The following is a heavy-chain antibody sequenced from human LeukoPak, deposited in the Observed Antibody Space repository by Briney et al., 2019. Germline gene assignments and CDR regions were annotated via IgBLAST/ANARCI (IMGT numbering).Heavy chain of an antibody. V-gene: IGHV4-61*02. Sequence: SETLSLTCTVSGGSISSGSYYWSWIRQPAGKGLEWIGRVFTSGSTNYNPSLKSRVTISLDTSKNQFSLKLSSVTAADTAVYYCARLVVFWGSGEPHFDCWGQGTPVTVSS. J-gene: IGHJ4*02. D-gene: IGHD3-10*01. CDR3: ARLVVFWGSGEPHFDC. CDR2: VFTSGST. CDR1: GGSISSGSYY.